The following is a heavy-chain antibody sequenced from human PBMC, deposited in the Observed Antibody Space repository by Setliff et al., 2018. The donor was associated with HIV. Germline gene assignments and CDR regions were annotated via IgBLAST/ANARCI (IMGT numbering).Heavy chain of an antibody. CDR1: GGSFSGYY. Sequence: SETLSLTCVVYGGSFSGYYWSWIRQPPGKGLEWIGEINHSGSTNYNPSLKSRATISVDTSKNQFSLKLSSVTAADTAVYYCARDSPGPQYYYYGMDVWGQGTTVTVSS. V-gene: IGHV4-34*01. CDR2: INHSGST. J-gene: IGHJ6*02. D-gene: IGHD4-4*01. CDR3: ARDSPGPQYYYYGMDV.